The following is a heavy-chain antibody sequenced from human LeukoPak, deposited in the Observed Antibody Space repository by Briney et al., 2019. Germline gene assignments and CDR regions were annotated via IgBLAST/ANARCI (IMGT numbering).Heavy chain of an antibody. Sequence: SETLSLTCTVSGGSISSGGYYWSWIRQPPGKGLEWIGYIYYSGSTNYNPSLKSRVTISVDTSKNQFSLKLSSVTAADTAVYYCASIAVAGPSTYYFDYWGQGTLVTVSS. J-gene: IGHJ4*02. CDR1: GGSISSGGYY. V-gene: IGHV4-61*08. CDR2: IYYSGST. CDR3: ASIAVAGPSTYYFDY. D-gene: IGHD6-19*01.